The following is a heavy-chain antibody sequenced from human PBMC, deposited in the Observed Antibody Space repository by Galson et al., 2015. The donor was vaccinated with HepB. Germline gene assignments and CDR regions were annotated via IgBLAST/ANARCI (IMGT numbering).Heavy chain of an antibody. V-gene: IGHV3-30-3*01. CDR2: ISYDGYDK. D-gene: IGHD2-2*01. J-gene: IGHJ6*02. CDR3: ARDGRYCSRTSCYVGYYYYGMDV. CDR1: GFTFSGYP. Sequence: SLRLSCAASGFTFSGYPMHWVRQAPGKGLEWVTVISYDGYDKYYADSVKGRFTISRDNSKNTLYLQMNSLRAEDTAVYYCARDGRYCSRTSCYVGYYYYGMDVWGQGTTVTVSS.